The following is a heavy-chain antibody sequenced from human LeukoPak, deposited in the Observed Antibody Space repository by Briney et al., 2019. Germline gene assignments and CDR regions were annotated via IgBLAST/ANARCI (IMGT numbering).Heavy chain of an antibody. CDR1: GFILSTYA. Sequence: GGSLRLSCVASGFILSTYAIHWVRQAPGKGLQYVSSIGTSGISTYYADSVTGRFTISRDNSKNSLYLQMSNLRPEDTAVYYCVRGQEVVYAPTFDYWGQGVLVTVSS. CDR2: IGTSGIST. D-gene: IGHD2-8*02. CDR3: VRGQEVVYAPTFDY. V-gene: IGHV3-64D*09. J-gene: IGHJ4*02.